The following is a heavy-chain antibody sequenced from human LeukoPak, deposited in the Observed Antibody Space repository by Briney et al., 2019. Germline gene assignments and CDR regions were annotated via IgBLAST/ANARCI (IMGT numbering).Heavy chain of an antibody. CDR1: GFTLSSYA. D-gene: IGHD6-13*01. Sequence: TGGSLRLSCAASGFTLSSYAMSWVRQAPGKGLEWVANIKQDGSEKYYVDSVKGRFTISRDNAKNSLYLQMNSLRAEDTAVYYCARGKGSYSSSWYPFYYYYYGMDVWGQGTTVTVSS. CDR2: IKQDGSEK. CDR3: ARGKGSYSSSWYPFYYYYYGMDV. V-gene: IGHV3-7*01. J-gene: IGHJ6*02.